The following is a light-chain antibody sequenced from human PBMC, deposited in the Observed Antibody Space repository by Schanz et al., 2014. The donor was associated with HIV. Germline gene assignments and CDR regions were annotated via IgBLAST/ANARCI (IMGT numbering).Light chain of an antibody. V-gene: IGLV2-8*01. Sequence: QSALTQPPSASGSPGQSVTISCTGTSSDVGGYNYVSWYQQHPGKAPKLMIYEVSKWPSGVPDRFSGSKSGNTASLTVSGLQAEDEADYYCAAWDDSLNGVVFGGGTKLTVL. CDR1: SSDVGGYNY. CDR3: AAWDDSLNGVV. CDR2: EVS. J-gene: IGLJ2*01.